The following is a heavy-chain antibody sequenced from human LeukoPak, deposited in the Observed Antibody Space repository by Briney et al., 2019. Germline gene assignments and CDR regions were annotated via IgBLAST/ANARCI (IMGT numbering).Heavy chain of an antibody. D-gene: IGHD2/OR15-2a*01. CDR1: GGSISGDY. V-gene: IGHV4-59*08. CDR3: ARQGGTYFPHFDV. Sequence: SETLSLTCTLTGGSISGDYWSWIRQSPGKELELIGYIYFPGHTNYKPSLRSRVTISGDTSKNVFSLTLNSVTAADTAIYYCARQGGTYFPHFDVWGPGTLVTVSS. CDR2: IYFPGHT. J-gene: IGHJ4*02.